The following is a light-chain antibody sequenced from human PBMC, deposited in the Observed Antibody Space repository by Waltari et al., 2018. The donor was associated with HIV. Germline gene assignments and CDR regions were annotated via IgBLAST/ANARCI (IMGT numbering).Light chain of an antibody. CDR1: SSDVGAYKF. Sequence: QSALTQPPSVSGSPGQSVTISCTGTSSDVGAYKFVSWYQQHPGKAPKLLIYDVTTRPSGVPDRFAGSKSGNSASLIISGLQAGDEAHYFCCSYAGNYAWVFGGGTKLTVL. CDR3: CSYAGNYAWV. V-gene: IGLV2-11*01. J-gene: IGLJ3*02. CDR2: DVT.